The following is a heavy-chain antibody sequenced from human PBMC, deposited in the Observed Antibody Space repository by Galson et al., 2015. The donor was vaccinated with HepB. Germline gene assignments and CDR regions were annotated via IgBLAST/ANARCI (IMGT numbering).Heavy chain of an antibody. V-gene: IGHV3-30*04. Sequence: SLRLSCAASGFTFSSYAMHWVRQAPGKGLEWVAVISYDGSNKYYADSVKGRFTISRDNSKNTLYLQMNSLRAEDTAVYYCARSGGPFGWFDPWGQGTLVTVSS. CDR1: GFTFSSYA. D-gene: IGHD2-15*01. J-gene: IGHJ5*02. CDR3: ARSGGPFGWFDP. CDR2: ISYDGSNK.